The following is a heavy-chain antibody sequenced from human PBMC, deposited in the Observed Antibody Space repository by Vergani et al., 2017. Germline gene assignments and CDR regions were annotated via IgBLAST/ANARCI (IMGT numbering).Heavy chain of an antibody. Sequence: QVQLQESGPGLVKPSETLSLTCTVSGGSISSYYWSWIRQPPGKGLEWIGYIYYSGSTNYNPSLKSRVTISVDTSKNQFSLKLSSVTAAVTAVYYCAGLGLRSDILTGSVFDYWGQGTLVTVSS. CDR2: IYYSGST. V-gene: IGHV4-59*01. CDR1: GGSISSYY. J-gene: IGHJ4*02. CDR3: AGLGLRSDILTGSVFDY. D-gene: IGHD3-9*01.